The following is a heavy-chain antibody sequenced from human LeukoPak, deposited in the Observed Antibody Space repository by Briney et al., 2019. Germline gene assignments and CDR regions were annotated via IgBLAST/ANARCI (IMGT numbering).Heavy chain of an antibody. CDR2: IKQDGSEK. D-gene: IGHD3-9*01. CDR3: ARVPRYFDWSYYNDY. Sequence: GGSLRLSCAASGFTFSSYWMSWVRQAPGKGLEWVPNIKQDGSEKYYVDSVKGRFTISRDNAKNSLYLQMNSLRAEDTAVYYCARVPRYFDWSYYNDYWGQGTLVTVSS. CDR1: GFTFSSYW. J-gene: IGHJ4*02. V-gene: IGHV3-7*03.